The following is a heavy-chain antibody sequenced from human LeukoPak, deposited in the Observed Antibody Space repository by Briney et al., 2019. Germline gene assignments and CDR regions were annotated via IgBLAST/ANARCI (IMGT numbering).Heavy chain of an antibody. Sequence: GESLKISCKGSGYTFTTKWIAWVRQMPGKGLEWMEIIYPGDSDTRYSPSFQGQVTISADKSISTTYLQWSSLKASDTAMYYCARRLVGTKYFDYWGQGTLVTVSS. J-gene: IGHJ4*02. V-gene: IGHV5-51*01. CDR3: ARRLVGTKYFDY. CDR1: GYTFTTKW. CDR2: IYPGDSDT. D-gene: IGHD1-26*01.